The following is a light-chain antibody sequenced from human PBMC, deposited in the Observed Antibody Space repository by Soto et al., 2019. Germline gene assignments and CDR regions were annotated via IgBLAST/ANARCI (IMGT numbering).Light chain of an antibody. CDR1: SSDVGGYDF. CDR3: CSYAGNDDFRV. CDR2: DVT. Sequence: QSALTQPRSVSGSPGQSVTISCTGSSSDVGGYDFVSWYQQHPGKVPELVIYDVTKRPSGVPDRFSGSKSGNTASLTISGLQAEDEADYYCCSYAGNDDFRVFGGGTKLTVL. J-gene: IGLJ3*02. V-gene: IGLV2-11*01.